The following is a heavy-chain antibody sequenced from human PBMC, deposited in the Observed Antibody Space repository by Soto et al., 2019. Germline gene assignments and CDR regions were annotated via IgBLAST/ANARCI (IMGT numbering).Heavy chain of an antibody. V-gene: IGHV3-15*07. Sequence: PGGSLRLSCAASGLTFSSAWMNWVRQAPGKGLEWVGRTQMKPYGGTTEYAAPVKGRFTISGDDSKSTLYLQMNSLKTEDTAVYYCTSHPLESRGFYFDWWGQGTQVTVSS. D-gene: IGHD3-22*01. CDR2: TQMKPYGGTT. J-gene: IGHJ4*02. CDR3: TSHPLESRGFYFDW. CDR1: GLTFSSAW.